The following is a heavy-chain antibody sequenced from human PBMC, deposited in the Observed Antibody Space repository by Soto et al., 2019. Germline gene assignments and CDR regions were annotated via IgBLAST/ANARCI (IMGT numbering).Heavy chain of an antibody. J-gene: IGHJ6*02. CDR1: GFTFSSYW. Sequence: GSLRLSCAASGFTFSSYWMSWVRQAPGKGLEWVSAISVSGGSTYYADSVKGRFTISRDNSKNTLYLQMNSLRAEDTAVYYCAKESRGYYGSGSYYSFNYYYGMDVWGQGTTVTVSS. CDR2: ISVSGGST. D-gene: IGHD3-10*01. CDR3: AKESRGYYGSGSYYSFNYYYGMDV. V-gene: IGHV3-23*01.